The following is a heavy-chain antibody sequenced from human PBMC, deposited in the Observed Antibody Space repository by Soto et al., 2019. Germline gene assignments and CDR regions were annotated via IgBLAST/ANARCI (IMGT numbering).Heavy chain of an antibody. V-gene: IGHV3-23*01. J-gene: IGHJ4*02. D-gene: IGHD2-8*01. CDR2: ISGSGGST. CDR1: GFTFSSYA. CDR3: AKAFVGYCTNGVCYYFDY. Sequence: GGSLRLSCAASGFTFSSYAMSWVRQAPGKGLEWVSAISGSGGSTYYADSVKGRFTISRDNSKNTLYLQMNSLRAEDTAVYYCAKAFVGYCTNGVCYYFDYWGQGTLVTVSS.